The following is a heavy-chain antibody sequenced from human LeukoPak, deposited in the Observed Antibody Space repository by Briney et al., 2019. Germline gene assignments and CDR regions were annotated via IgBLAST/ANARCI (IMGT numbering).Heavy chain of an antibody. CDR1: GYTFTGYY. CDR2: INPNSGGT. V-gene: IGHV1-2*02. D-gene: IGHD3-3*01. Sequence: ASVKVSCKASGYTFTGYYMHWVRQAPGQGLEWIGSINPNSGGTNYAQKFQGRVTMTRDTSISTAYMELSRLRSDDTAVYYCARAHYDFWSGYPPIDPWGQGTLVTVSS. CDR3: ARAHYDFWSGYPPIDP. J-gene: IGHJ5*02.